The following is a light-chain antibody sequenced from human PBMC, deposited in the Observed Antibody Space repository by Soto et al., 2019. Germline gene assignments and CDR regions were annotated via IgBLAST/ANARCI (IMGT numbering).Light chain of an antibody. V-gene: IGLV2-14*01. Sequence: QSALTQPASVSGSPGQSITISCTGTSSDVGGYNYVSWYQQHPGKAPKVMIYEVSNRPSGVSNRFSGSKSGNMASLTISGLQAEDEADYYCSSYISSSTLVFGGGTKLTVL. J-gene: IGLJ2*01. CDR1: SSDVGGYNY. CDR2: EVS. CDR3: SSYISSSTLV.